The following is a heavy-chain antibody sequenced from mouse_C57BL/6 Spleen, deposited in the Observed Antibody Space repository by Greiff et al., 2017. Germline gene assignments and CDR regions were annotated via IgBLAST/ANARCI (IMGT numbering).Heavy chain of an antibody. CDR3: AREGRRAWVAY. CDR1: GFTFSDYG. V-gene: IGHV5-17*01. CDR2: ISSGSSNN. Sequence: EVKLVESGGGLVKPGGSLKLSCAASGFTFSDYGMHWVRQAPEKGLEWVAYISSGSSNNYYADTVKGRFSIARYNAKTTLFLQMTRLRDEDTAMFYCAREGRRAWVAYWGQGTLVTVSA. D-gene: IGHD3-1*01. J-gene: IGHJ3*01.